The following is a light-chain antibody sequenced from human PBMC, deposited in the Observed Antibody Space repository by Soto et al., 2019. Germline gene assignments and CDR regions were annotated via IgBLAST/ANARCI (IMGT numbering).Light chain of an antibody. J-gene: IGLJ3*02. CDR1: SGRIASNY. V-gene: IGLV6-57*03. Sequence: NFMLTQPHSVSESPGKTVTISCTRSSGRIASNYVQWYQQRPGSAPTTVIYQDNQRPSGVPDRFSGSIDSSSNSASLTISGLKTEDEADYYCQSYDSSNLWVFGGGTKLTVL. CDR2: QDN. CDR3: QSYDSSNLWV.